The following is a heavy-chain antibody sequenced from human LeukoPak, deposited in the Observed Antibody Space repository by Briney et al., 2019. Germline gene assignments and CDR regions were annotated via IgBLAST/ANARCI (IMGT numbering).Heavy chain of an antibody. Sequence: GGSLRLSCAASGFTFDDYTMHWVRQAPGKGLEWVSLISWDGGSTYYADSVKGRFTISRDNSKNSLYLQMNSLRTEDTALYYCAKDLPKYDFWSGSPWGMDVWGKGTTVTVSS. CDR3: AKDLPKYDFWSGSPWGMDV. V-gene: IGHV3-43*01. D-gene: IGHD3-3*01. J-gene: IGHJ6*04. CDR2: ISWDGGST. CDR1: GFTFDDYT.